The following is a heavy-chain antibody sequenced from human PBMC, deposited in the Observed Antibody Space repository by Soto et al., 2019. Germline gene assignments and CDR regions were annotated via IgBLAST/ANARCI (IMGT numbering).Heavy chain of an antibody. Sequence: EVQLLESGGGLVQPGGSLRLSCAGSGFTFSSFAMTWVRQAPGEGLEWVSSISSSGETTYYSDSVKGRFTISRDISKNMVYLQMTSLRAEDTAVYFCVQDWTGNSCPCMVVWGQGTTVTVSS. J-gene: IGHJ6*02. D-gene: IGHD6-13*01. CDR3: VQDWTGNSCPCMVV. CDR1: GFTFSSFA. V-gene: IGHV3-23*01. CDR2: ISSSGETT.